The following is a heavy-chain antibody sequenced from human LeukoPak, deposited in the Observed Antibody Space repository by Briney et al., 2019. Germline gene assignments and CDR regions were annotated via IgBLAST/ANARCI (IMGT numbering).Heavy chain of an antibody. CDR3: AKDMGSIYYDILTGYYSGFDP. V-gene: IGHV3-23*01. D-gene: IGHD3-9*01. CDR1: GFTFSSYA. Sequence: GGSLRLSCAASGFTFSSYAMSWVRQAPGKGLEWVSAISGSGGSTYYADSVKGRFTISRDNSKNTLYLQMNSLRAEDTAVYYCAKDMGSIYYDILTGYYSGFDPWGQGTLVTVSS. J-gene: IGHJ5*02. CDR2: ISGSGGST.